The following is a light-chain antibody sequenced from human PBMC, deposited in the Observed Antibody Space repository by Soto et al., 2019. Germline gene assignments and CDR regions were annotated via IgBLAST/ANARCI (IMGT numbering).Light chain of an antibody. CDR2: WAS. CDR3: QQCYSTPRT. V-gene: IGKV4-1*01. CDR1: QNVLDSSDNKDY. Sequence: DIVLTESPDSLAVSLGERSTINCKSRQNVLDSSDNKDYLTWYQQKPGQPPKLLIYWASTREFGVPDRFSGSGSGTDFTLTISSLQAEDVAVYYCQQCYSTPRTFGHGTKVDIK. J-gene: IGKJ1*01.